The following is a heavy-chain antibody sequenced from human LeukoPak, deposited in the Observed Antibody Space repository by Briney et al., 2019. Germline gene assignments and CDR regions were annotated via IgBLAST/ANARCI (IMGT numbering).Heavy chain of an antibody. D-gene: IGHD3-16*01. CDR3: ATESLGYYFDY. J-gene: IGHJ4*02. CDR1: GFTVSSNY. V-gene: IGHV3-53*01. Sequence: GGSLRLSCAASGFTVSSNYMTWVRQAPGKGLEWVSAIYSGGSTYYADSVKGRFTISRDNSKNTLYLQMNSLRAEDTAVYYCATESLGYYFDYWGQGTLVTVSS. CDR2: IYSGGST.